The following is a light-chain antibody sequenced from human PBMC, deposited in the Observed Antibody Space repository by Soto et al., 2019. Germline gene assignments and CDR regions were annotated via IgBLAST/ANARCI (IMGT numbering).Light chain of an antibody. V-gene: IGKV3-15*01. CDR2: GAS. J-gene: IGKJ1*01. CDR3: QQYNNWPPKT. Sequence: EMVMTQSPATLSVSPGERATLSCRASQSVSSNLAWYQQKPGQAPRLLIYGASTRATGIPARFSGSGSGTEFTLTISSLQSEDFAVYYCQQYNNWPPKTFGQGTIVDIK. CDR1: QSVSSN.